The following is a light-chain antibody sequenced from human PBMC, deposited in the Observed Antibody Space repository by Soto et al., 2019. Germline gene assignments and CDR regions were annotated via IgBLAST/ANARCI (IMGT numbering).Light chain of an antibody. CDR3: SSYTSSNTYV. CDR2: DVS. J-gene: IGLJ1*01. CDR1: SSDVGAYNY. Sequence: QSALTQPASVSGSPGQSITISCTGTSSDVGAYNYVSWYQQHPGKAPKLMIYDVSNRPSGVSNGFSGSKSGNTASLTISGLQAEDEADYYCSSYTSSNTYVFGTGTKVTVL. V-gene: IGLV2-14*03.